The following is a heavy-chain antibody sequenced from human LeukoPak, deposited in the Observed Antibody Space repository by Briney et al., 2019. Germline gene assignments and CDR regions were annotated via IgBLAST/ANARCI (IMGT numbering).Heavy chain of an antibody. CDR2: IYYSGST. J-gene: IGHJ4*02. D-gene: IGHD3/OR15-3a*01. CDR3: ARQTGSGLFILP. Sequence: SETLSLTCTVSGDSISSSKKYWGWVRQPPGKGLEWIGSIYYSGSTYYNPSLKSQVSISIDTSKNQFSLKLTSVTAADTAVYYCARQTGSGLFILPGGQGTLVTVSS. CDR1: GDSISSSKKY. V-gene: IGHV4-39*01.